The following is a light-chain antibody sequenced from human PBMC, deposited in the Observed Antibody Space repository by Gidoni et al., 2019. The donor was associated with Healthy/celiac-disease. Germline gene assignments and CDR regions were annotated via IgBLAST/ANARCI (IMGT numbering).Light chain of an antibody. Sequence: IVLTQSPGTLSLSPGERATLSCTASQSVSSSYLAWYQQKPGQAPRHLIYGASSRATGIPDRFSSSGSGTDFTLTISRLEPEDFSVYYCHQYGSSPRGTFGQGTKVEIK. J-gene: IGKJ1*01. CDR1: QSVSSSY. CDR2: GAS. V-gene: IGKV3-20*01. CDR3: HQYGSSPRGT.